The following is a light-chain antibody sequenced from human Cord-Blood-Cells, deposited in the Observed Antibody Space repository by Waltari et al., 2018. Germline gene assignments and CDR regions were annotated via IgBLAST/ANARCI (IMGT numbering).Light chain of an antibody. J-gene: IGKJ1*01. Sequence: MPLTHYRSYLSATVGDRVAITCRASQSISSYLNWYQQKPGKAPKLLIYAASSWPSGIPARFSGSGSGTDFTLTISSLQPEDFATYYCQQSNSTPLTFGQGTKVEIK. CDR3: QQSNSTPLT. CDR2: AAS. V-gene: IGKV1-39*01. CDR1: QSISSY.